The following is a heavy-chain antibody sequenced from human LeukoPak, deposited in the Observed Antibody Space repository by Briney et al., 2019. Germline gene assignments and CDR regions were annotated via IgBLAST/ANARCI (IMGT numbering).Heavy chain of an antibody. J-gene: IGHJ4*02. V-gene: IGHV4-4*07. CDR2: IYASWNS. CDR1: GDSINTYY. D-gene: IGHD3-22*01. Sequence: SETLSLTCSVSGDSINTYYWRWVRQSAGKGLEWVGRIYASWNSNYNPSLKSRVTMSLDTSKSHFSLRLTSITAADTAVYYCAAGRSGYLFQWGQGTLVTVSS. CDR3: AAGRSGYLFQ.